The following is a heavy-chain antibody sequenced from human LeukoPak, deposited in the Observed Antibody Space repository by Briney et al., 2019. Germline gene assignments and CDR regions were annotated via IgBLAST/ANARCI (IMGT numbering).Heavy chain of an antibody. J-gene: IGHJ3*02. V-gene: IGHV1-18*01. CDR2: ISAYNGNT. CDR3: ARDSSGWYRAPDAFDI. Sequence: EASVMVSCKASGYTFTSYGISWVREAPGQGLEWMGWISAYNGNTNYAQKLQGRVTMTTDTSTSTAYMELRSLRSDDTAVYYCARDSSGWYRAPDAFDIWGQGTMVTVSS. D-gene: IGHD6-19*01. CDR1: GYTFTSYG.